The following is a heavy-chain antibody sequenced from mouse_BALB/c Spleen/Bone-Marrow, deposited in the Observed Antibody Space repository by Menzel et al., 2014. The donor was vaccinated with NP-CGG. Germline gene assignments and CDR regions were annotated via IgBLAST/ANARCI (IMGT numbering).Heavy chain of an antibody. CDR1: GFDFSRYW. Sequence: DVKLVESGGGLVQPGGSLKLSCAASGFDFSRYWMSWVQQAPGKGLEWIGEINPDSSTINYTPSLKDKFIISRDNAKNTLYLQMRKVRSEDTALYYCARQGYYGYSDYWGQGTTLTVSS. J-gene: IGHJ2*01. V-gene: IGHV4-1*02. CDR3: ARQGYYGYSDY. D-gene: IGHD1-2*01. CDR2: INPDSSTI.